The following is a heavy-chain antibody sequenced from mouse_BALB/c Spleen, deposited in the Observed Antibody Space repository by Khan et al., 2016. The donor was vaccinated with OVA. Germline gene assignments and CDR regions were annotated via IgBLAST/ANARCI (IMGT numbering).Heavy chain of an antibody. CDR3: ARETAYYGNYEAMDY. D-gene: IGHD2-10*01. V-gene: IGHV2-9*02. CDR1: GFSLTNYG. Sequence: VQLQESGPGLVAPSQSLSITCTVSGFSLTNYGVHWVRQPPGKGLEWLGIIWAGGSTNYNSALMSRVSIRKDNAKSQVFLKMNSLQTDDTAIYYCARETAYYGNYEAMDYWGQGTSVTVSS. J-gene: IGHJ4*01. CDR2: IWAGGST.